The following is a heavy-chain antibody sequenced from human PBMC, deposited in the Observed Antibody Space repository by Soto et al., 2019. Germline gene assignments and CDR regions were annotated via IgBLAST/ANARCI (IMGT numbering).Heavy chain of an antibody. J-gene: IGHJ5*01. CDR3: ARDFPVRESDFRFWFDP. CDR2: ISYDGSNK. Sequence: GGSLRLSCAASGFTFSSYAMHWVRQAPGKGLEWVAVISYDGSNKYYADSVKGRFTISRDNSKNTLYLQMNSLRAEDTAVYYCARDFPVRESDFRFWFDPWGQGTLVTVSS. CDR1: GFTFSSYA. D-gene: IGHD3-3*01. V-gene: IGHV3-30-3*01.